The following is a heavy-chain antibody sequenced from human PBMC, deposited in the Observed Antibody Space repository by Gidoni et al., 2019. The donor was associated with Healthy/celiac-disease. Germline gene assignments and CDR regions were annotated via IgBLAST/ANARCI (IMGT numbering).Heavy chain of an antibody. V-gene: IGHV3-23*01. J-gene: IGHJ4*02. D-gene: IGHD3-10*01. CDR3: AKVKGHYRYYFDY. CDR1: GFTFSSYA. Sequence: EVQLLESGGGLVQPGGSLRLSCAASGFTFSSYAMSWVRQAPGKGLEWVSVISGSGGSTYYADSVKGRFTISRDNSKNTLYLQMNSLRAEDTAVYYCAKVKGHYRYYFDYWGQGTLVTVSS. CDR2: ISGSGGST.